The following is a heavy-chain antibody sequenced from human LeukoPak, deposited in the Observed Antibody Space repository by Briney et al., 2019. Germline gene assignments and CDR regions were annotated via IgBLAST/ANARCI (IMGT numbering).Heavy chain of an antibody. D-gene: IGHD5-18*01. CDR3: ARHGRGYSYGKIDY. V-gene: IGHV4-39*01. Sequence: SVTLSLTCIVSGGSISSSSYYWGWIRQPPGKGLEWIGSIYYSGSTYYNPSLKSRVTISVDTSKNQFSLKLSSVTAADTAVYYCARHGRGYSYGKIDYWGQGTLVTVSS. CDR1: GGSISSSSYY. CDR2: IYYSGST. J-gene: IGHJ4*02.